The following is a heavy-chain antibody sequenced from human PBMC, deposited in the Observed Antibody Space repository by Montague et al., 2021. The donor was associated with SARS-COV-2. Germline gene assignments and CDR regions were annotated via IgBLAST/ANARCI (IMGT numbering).Heavy chain of an antibody. V-gene: IGHV4-59*12. CDR3: ARDPWRITIFGVVTRYGMDV. D-gene: IGHD3-3*01. J-gene: IGHJ6*02. CDR2: IFYTGST. Sequence: SDTLSLTRTVSGDSINTYYWNWIRQPPGKGLEWLGSIFYTGSTNYNPSLKSRVTISLDTSKNQFFLKVTSVTAADTAVYYCARDPWRITIFGVVTRYGMDVWGQGTTVTVSS. CDR1: GDSINTYY.